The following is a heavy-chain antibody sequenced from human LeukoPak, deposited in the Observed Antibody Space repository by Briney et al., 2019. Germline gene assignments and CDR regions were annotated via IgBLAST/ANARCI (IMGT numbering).Heavy chain of an antibody. J-gene: IGHJ5*01. CDR2: IYYSGST. D-gene: IGHD1-26*01. V-gene: IGHV4-59*12. CDR1: GGSISSYY. CDR3: ARELPGSVGAIDS. Sequence: SETLSLTCTVSGGSISSYYWSWIRQPPGKGLEWIGYIYYSGSTNYNPSLKSRVTISVDTSKNQFSLKLTSVTAADTAVYYCARELPGSVGAIDSWDQGTLVTVSS.